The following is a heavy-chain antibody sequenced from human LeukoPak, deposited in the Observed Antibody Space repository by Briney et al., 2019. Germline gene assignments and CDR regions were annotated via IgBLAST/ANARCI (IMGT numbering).Heavy chain of an antibody. CDR2: FSGSGGST. CDR3: AKDGPSYGSGTYRGDY. D-gene: IGHD3-10*01. CDR1: GFTFSNYA. J-gene: IGHJ4*02. V-gene: IGHV3-23*01. Sequence: GGSLRLSCAVSGFTFSNYAMSWVRQAPGKGLEWVSGFSGSGGSTYYADSVKGRFTISRDNSKNTLYLQMNSLRAEDTAVYYCAKDGPSYGSGTYRGDYWGQGTLVTVSS.